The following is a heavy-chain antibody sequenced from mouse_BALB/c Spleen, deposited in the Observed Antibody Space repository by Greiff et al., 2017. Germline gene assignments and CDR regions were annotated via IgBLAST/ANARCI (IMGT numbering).Heavy chain of an antibody. V-gene: IGHV1-87*01. CDR2: IYPGDGDT. Sequence: LQESGAELARPGASVKLSCKASGYTFTSYWMQWVKQRPGQGLEWIGAIYPGDGDTRYTQKFKGKATLTADKSSSTAYMQLSSLASEDSAVYYCARSYYGNYIAMDYWGQGTSVTVSS. J-gene: IGHJ4*01. CDR3: ARSYYGNYIAMDY. D-gene: IGHD2-10*01. CDR1: GYTFTSYW.